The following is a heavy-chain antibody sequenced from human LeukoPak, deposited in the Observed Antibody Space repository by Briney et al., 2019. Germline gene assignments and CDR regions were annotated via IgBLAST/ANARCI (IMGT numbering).Heavy chain of an antibody. J-gene: IGHJ5*02. CDR2: MNPNSGNT. Sequence: EASVKVSCKASGYTFTSYDINWLRQATVQGLEWMGWMNPNSGNTGYAQKFQGRVTMTRNTSISTAYMELSSLRSEDTAVYYCARVFYDSANWFDPWGQGTLVTVSS. CDR3: ARVFYDSANWFDP. V-gene: IGHV1-8*01. D-gene: IGHD3-22*01. CDR1: GYTFTSYD.